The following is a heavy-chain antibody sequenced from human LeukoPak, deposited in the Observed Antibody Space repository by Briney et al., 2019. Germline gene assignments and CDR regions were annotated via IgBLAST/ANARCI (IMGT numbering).Heavy chain of an antibody. D-gene: IGHD6-19*01. V-gene: IGHV3-21*01. J-gene: IGHJ4*02. Sequence: SGGSLRLSCAASGFILSSYTMNWVRQAPGKGLEWVSSISGSRSYIFYADSVKGRFTISRDNAKNSLYLQMNSLRDEDTAVYYCARVKAVARGFWGQGTLVTVSS. CDR2: ISGSRSYI. CDR3: ARVKAVARGF. CDR1: GFILSSYT.